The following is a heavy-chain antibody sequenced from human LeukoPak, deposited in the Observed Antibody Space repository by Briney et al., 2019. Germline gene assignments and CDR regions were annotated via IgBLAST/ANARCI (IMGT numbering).Heavy chain of an antibody. CDR3: AKESGKFDY. CDR2: ISADGGST. Sequence: GGSLRLSCVASGLNFDDSAMHWVRQAPGKGLECVSLISADGGSTFSADSVKGRFSISRDNSKNSLYLQMNSLRSEDTAMYCCAKESGKFDYWGQGTLVAVSS. V-gene: IGHV3-43*02. CDR1: GLNFDDSA. J-gene: IGHJ4*02.